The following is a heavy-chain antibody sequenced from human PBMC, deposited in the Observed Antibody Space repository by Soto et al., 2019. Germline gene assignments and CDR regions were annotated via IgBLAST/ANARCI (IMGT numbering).Heavy chain of an antibody. J-gene: IGHJ4*02. D-gene: IGHD5-18*01. CDR1: GFTFSRYA. CDR3: AKGVSQYTPLALFDY. Sequence: GGSLRLSCAASGFTFSRYAMSWFRQAPGKGLEWVSTISGSDGRTYSTDSVKGRFTISRDNSRNTAYLQMNSLRVEDTAVYYCAKGVSQYTPLALFDYWGRGTLVTVSS. V-gene: IGHV3-23*01. CDR2: ISGSDGRT.